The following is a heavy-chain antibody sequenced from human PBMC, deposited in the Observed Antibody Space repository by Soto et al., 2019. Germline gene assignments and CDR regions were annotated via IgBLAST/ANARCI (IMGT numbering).Heavy chain of an antibody. CDR2: IYPDDSDT. Sequence: GESLKISCKGSGYSFTNYWIGWVRQMSGKGLEWMGIIYPDDSDTRYSPSFQGQVTISADKSISTAYLQWRSLKASDTAMYYCARLDTTMVTYFDYWGQGTLVTVSS. CDR1: GYSFTNYW. V-gene: IGHV5-51*01. J-gene: IGHJ4*02. D-gene: IGHD5-18*01. CDR3: ARLDTTMVTYFDY.